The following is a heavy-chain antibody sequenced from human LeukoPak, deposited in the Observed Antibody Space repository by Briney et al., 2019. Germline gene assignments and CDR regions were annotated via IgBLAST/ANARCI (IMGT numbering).Heavy chain of an antibody. V-gene: IGHV1-69*13. CDR3: ARGWLAETTVVTPYNY. CDR2: IIPLFGTP. J-gene: IGHJ4*02. CDR1: GGTFSSYA. D-gene: IGHD4-23*01. Sequence: SVKVSCKASGGTFSSYAISWVRQAPGQGLEWMGGIIPLFGTPNYAQKFQGRVSITADESTSTDYMELSSLRSEDTAVYYCARGWLAETTVVTPYNYGGQGTLVTVSS.